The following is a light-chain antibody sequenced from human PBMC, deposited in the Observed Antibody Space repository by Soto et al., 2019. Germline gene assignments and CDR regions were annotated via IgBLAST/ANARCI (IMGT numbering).Light chain of an antibody. J-gene: IGKJ1*01. CDR1: QSVSDW. CDR2: DAS. Sequence: DIQMTQSPSTLSASVGDRVTITCRASQSVSDWLAWYQQKPGKAPKLLIYDASSLESAVPSRFSGSGSGTEFTLTISSLQPDDFATYYCQQYNSYTCTFGQGTKVEIK. CDR3: QQYNSYTCT. V-gene: IGKV1-5*01.